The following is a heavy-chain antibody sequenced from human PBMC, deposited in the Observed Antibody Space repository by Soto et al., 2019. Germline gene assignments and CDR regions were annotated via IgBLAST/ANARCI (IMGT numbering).Heavy chain of an antibody. CDR1: GGSITGYY. D-gene: IGHD4-4*01. CDR2: IHYSGST. J-gene: IGHJ5*02. V-gene: IGHV4-59*08. CDR3: AIHSYYSNPLRFDP. Sequence: QVQLQESGPGLVQPSETLSLTCTVSGGSITGYYWSWIRQPPGKGPGWIGNIHYSGSTNYTPSLKSRVTISVDTSKNQFSLRLSSVTAAETAVYYCAIHSYYSNPLRFDPWGQGTLVTVSS.